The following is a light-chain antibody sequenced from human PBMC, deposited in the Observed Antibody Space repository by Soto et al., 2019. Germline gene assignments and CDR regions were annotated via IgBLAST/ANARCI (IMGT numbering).Light chain of an antibody. J-gene: IGLJ2*01. CDR1: SSNIGSNY. V-gene: IGLV1-44*01. CDR2: SNN. CDR3: ATWDDSLNGHVV. Sequence: QSVLTQPPSASGTPGQRVTISCSGSSSNIGSNYVYWYQQLPGTAPKLLIYSNNQRPSGVPKRFSGSKSGTSASLAISGLQSEDEADYYCATWDDSLNGHVVFGGGTKVTVL.